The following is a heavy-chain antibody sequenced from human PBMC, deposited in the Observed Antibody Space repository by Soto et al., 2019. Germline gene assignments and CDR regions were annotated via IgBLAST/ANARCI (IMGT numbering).Heavy chain of an antibody. V-gene: IGHV4-39*01. D-gene: IGHD1-26*01. CDR3: ARHRSIVGATVYFDY. CDR1: GGSISSSSYY. J-gene: IGHJ4*02. CDR2: IYYSGST. Sequence: SETLSLTCTVSGGSISSSSYYWGWIRQPPGKGLEWIGSIYYSGSTYYNPSLKSRVTISVDTPKNQFSLKLSSATAADTAVYYCARHRSIVGATVYFDYWGQGTLVTVSS.